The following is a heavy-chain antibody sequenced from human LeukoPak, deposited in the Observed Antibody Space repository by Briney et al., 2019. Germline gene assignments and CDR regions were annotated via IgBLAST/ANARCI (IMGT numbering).Heavy chain of an antibody. D-gene: IGHD3-10*01. V-gene: IGHV4-30-2*01. J-gene: IGHJ4*02. CDR1: GGSISSGGYS. CDR2: IYHSGST. Sequence: SETLPLTCAVSGGSISSGGYSWSWIRQPPGKGLEWIGYIYHSGSTYYNPSLKSRVTISVDRSKNQFSLKLSSVTAADTAVYYCARGLPEILNYYGSGSYNYWGQGTLVTVSS. CDR3: ARGLPEILNYYGSGSYNY.